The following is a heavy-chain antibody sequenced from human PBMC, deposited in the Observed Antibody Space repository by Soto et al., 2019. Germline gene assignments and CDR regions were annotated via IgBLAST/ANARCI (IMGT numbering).Heavy chain of an antibody. CDR1: EFIVSSNY. Sequence: EVQLVETGGVLIHPGGSLRLSCAASEFIVSSNYMSWVRQAPGKGLEWVSIIYTGGNTYYADSVRGRFTISRDSSKNTLYLQMNSLGADDTAVYYCAGGSERAYFDYWGQGSLLTVSS. V-gene: IGHV3-53*02. CDR2: IYTGGNT. J-gene: IGHJ4*02. D-gene: IGHD1-1*01. CDR3: AGGSERAYFDY.